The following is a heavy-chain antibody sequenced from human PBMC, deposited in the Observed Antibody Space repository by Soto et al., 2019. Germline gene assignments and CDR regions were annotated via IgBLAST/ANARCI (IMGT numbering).Heavy chain of an antibody. Sequence: PSENLSLSCTVSGGSISSTSYYWGWIRQPPGKGLEWIGSIYYSGSTYYNPSLKSRVTISVDTSKNQFSLKLSSETAADTAVYYCARAKGLRLNYYYYGTHVRCKATTVTRSS. CDR1: GGSISSTSYY. CDR3: ARAKGLRLNYYYYGTHV. J-gene: IGHJ6*04. D-gene: IGHD6-19*01. V-gene: IGHV4-39*01. CDR2: IYYSGST.